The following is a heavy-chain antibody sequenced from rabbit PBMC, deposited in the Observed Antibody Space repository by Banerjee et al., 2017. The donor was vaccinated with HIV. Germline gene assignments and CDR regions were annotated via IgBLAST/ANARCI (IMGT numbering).Heavy chain of an antibody. J-gene: IGHJ4*01. CDR1: GFSFSSNY. Sequence: QSLEESGGDLVKPGASLTLTCTASGFSFSSNYIYWVRQAPGKGLEWIACIDGGSSGSTYYASWAKGRFTISKTSSTTVTLQMTSLTAADTATYFCMRGLGLWGPGTLVTVS. V-gene: IGHV1S40*01. CDR3: MRGLGL. CDR2: IDGGSSGST.